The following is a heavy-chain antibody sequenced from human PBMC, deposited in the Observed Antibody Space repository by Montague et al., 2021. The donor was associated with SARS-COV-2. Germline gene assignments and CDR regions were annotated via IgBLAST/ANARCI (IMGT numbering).Heavy chain of an antibody. CDR2: IYYSGST. Sequence: SETLSLTCTVSGGSISSSSYYRGWIRQPPGKGLEWIGSIYYSGSTYYNPSLKSRVTISVDTSKNQFSLKLSSVTAADTAVCYCARKEMKYSSIWSTGGNWFDPWGQGTLVTVSS. D-gene: IGHD6-13*01. J-gene: IGHJ5*02. CDR1: GGSISSSSYY. CDR3: ARKEMKYSSIWSTGGNWFDP. V-gene: IGHV4-39*01.